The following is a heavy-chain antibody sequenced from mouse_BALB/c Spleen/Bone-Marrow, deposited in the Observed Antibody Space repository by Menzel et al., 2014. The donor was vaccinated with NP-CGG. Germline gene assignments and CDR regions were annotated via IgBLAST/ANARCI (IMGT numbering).Heavy chain of an antibody. Sequence: VQLQQSGPSLVKPSQTLSLTCSVTGDSITSGYWNWIRKFPGNKLEYMGYISYSGSTYYNPSLKSRISITRATSKNQYYLQLNSVTTEDTATYYCARPSYDYDLAWFAYWGQGTLGTGSA. D-gene: IGHD2-4*01. CDR1: GDSITSGY. CDR3: ARPSYDYDLAWFAY. V-gene: IGHV3-8*02. CDR2: ISYSGST. J-gene: IGHJ3*01.